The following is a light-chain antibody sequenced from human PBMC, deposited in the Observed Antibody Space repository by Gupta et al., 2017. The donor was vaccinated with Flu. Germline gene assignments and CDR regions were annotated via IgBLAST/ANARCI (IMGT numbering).Light chain of an antibody. J-gene: IGLJ2*01. CDR3: QTWGTGMGV. CDR1: SGHSSYA. V-gene: IGLV4-69*01. Sequence: VKLTCPLSSGHSSYAIAWHQQQPEKGPRYLMKLNSDGSHSKGDGIPDRFSGSSSGAERYLTISSLQSEDEADYYCQTWGTGMGVFGGGTKLTVL. CDR2: LNSDGSH.